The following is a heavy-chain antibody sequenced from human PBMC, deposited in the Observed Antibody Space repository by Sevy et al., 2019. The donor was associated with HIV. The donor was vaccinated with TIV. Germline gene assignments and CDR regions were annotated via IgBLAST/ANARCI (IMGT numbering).Heavy chain of an antibody. J-gene: IGHJ6*02. CDR2: IYYSGST. V-gene: IGHV4-31*03. Sequence: SETLSLTCTVFGYSISSGGYFWSWIRQHPGKGLEWIGYIYYSGSTYYNPSLNSRVTISVDTSKNQFPLILSSVTAADTAVYYCARTYKWNYGLSLSYGMDVWGQGTTVTVSS. CDR3: ARTYKWNYGLSLSYGMDV. CDR1: GYSISSGGYF. D-gene: IGHD1-7*01.